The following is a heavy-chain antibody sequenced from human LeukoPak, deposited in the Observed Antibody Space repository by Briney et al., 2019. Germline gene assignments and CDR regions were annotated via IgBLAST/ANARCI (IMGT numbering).Heavy chain of an antibody. V-gene: IGHV3-23*01. CDR3: ARVIHNWGSEY. Sequence: GGSLRLSCAASGFGFSDSWMSWVRQAPGKGLEWVAGINKNGDAKYYADSVKGRFTISRDNSKNTLFLQIDSLRAEDTAVYYCARVIHNWGSEYRGQGTLVTVSS. CDR2: INKNGDAK. CDR1: GFGFSDSW. J-gene: IGHJ4*02. D-gene: IGHD7-27*01.